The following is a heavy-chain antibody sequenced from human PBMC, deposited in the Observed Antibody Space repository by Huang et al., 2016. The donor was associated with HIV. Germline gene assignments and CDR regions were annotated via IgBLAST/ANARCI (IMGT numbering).Heavy chain of an antibody. CDR1: GFTFSNAW. CDR2: IKSKTDGGTT. CDR3: TTESESSGWTMDHDAFDI. D-gene: IGHD6-19*01. J-gene: IGHJ3*02. Sequence: EVQLVESGGGLVKPGGSLRLSCAASGFTFSNAWMSWVRQAPGKGLEWVGRIKSKTDGGTTDYPAPWKGRFTITRDDSKNTLYLQMNRLKTEDTAVYYCTTESESSGWTMDHDAFDIWGQGTMVTVSS. V-gene: IGHV3-15*01.